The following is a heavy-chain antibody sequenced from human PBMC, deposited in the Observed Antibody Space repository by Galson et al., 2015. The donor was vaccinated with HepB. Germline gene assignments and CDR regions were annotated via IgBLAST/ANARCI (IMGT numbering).Heavy chain of an antibody. J-gene: IGHJ6*02. D-gene: IGHD3-3*01. CDR1: GYTFTGYY. V-gene: IGHV1-2*04. CDR2: INPNSGGT. CDR3: ARDQDFWSGYGMDA. Sequence: SVKVSCKASGYTFTGYYMHWVRQAPGQGLEWMGWINPNSGGTNYAQKFQGWVTMTRDTSISTAYMELSRLRSDDTAVYYCARDQDFWSGYGMDAWGQGTTVTVSS.